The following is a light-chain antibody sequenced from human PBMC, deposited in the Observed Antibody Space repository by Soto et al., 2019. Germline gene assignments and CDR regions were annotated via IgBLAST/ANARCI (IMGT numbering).Light chain of an antibody. V-gene: IGLV1-40*01. CDR1: SSNIGAGSD. Sequence: QLVLTQPPSLSGAPGQTITISCTGSSSNIGAGSDVHWFQHLPGTAPKVLIYGNNNRPSGVPDRFSGSKSGTSGSLAITGLQAEDEADYYCQSYDSSRRAWVFGGGTQLTVL. J-gene: IGLJ3*02. CDR3: QSYDSSRRAWV. CDR2: GNN.